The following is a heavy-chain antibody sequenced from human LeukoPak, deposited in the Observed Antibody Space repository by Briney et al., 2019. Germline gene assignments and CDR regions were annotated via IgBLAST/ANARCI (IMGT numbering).Heavy chain of an antibody. D-gene: IGHD6-13*01. V-gene: IGHV3-7*03. CDR1: GFTFSNYW. Sequence: PGGSLRLSCAASGFTFSNYWMTWVRQAPGKGLEWVANIKQDGSEKYYVDSVKGRFTISRDNAKNSLYLQMNSLRAEDTAVYYCASIVMYSRSWYFGNRGQGTLVTVSS. J-gene: IGHJ4*02. CDR2: IKQDGSEK. CDR3: ASIVMYSRSWYFGN.